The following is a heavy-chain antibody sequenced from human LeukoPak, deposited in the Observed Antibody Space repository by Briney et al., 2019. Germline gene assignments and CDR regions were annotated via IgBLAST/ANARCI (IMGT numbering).Heavy chain of an antibody. CDR1: GFTFSSYS. V-gene: IGHV3-48*02. CDR2: ITASGTAM. J-gene: IGHJ4*02. CDR3: ASSGSYRFDY. Sequence: GGSLSLSCAASGFTFSSYSMNWVRQAPGKGLEWVSHITASGTAMFYADSVKGRFTISRDNAKNSLYLQMNSLRDEDTAVYYCASSGSYRFDYWGQGTLVTVSS. D-gene: IGHD1-26*01.